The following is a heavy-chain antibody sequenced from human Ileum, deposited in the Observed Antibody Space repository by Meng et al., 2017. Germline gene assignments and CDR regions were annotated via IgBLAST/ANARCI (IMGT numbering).Heavy chain of an antibody. CDR3: ARDHWGSLDY. CDR1: GASVSSNNDG. D-gene: IGHD7-27*01. CDR2: GST. Sequence: QMRLRGAGPGLVRASETLSLTCTVSGASVSSNNDGWGWIRQPPGKGLEWIGYGSTNHNPSLKSRVTISVDTSKNQFFLTLNSVTAADTAIYYCARDHWGSLDYWGQGILVTVSS. J-gene: IGHJ4*02. V-gene: IGHV4-61*01.